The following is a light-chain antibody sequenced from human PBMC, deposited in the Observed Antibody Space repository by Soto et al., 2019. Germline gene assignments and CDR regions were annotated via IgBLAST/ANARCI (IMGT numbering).Light chain of an antibody. Sequence: QSVLTQPASVSGSPGQSITISCTGTSSDVGGYNHVAWYQQYPGKAPKLIIFEVSDRPSGISNRFSGSKSANTASLSISGLQAEDEADYYCTSYTSISTYVFGTGTKVTVL. CDR3: TSYTSISTYV. V-gene: IGLV2-14*01. CDR1: SSDVGGYNH. J-gene: IGLJ1*01. CDR2: EVS.